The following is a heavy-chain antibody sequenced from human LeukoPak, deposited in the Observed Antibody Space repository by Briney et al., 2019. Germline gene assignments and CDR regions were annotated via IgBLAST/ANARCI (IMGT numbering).Heavy chain of an antibody. CDR1: GYSFTNYW. J-gene: IGHJ5*02. D-gene: IGHD3-9*01. CDR2: IYPDDSDT. CDR3: ARSEYYDIVTGSVWFDP. V-gene: IGHV5-51*03. Sequence: GESLTISCKGSGYSFTNYWIGWVRQMPGKGLEWMGIIYPDDSDTRYSPSFQGQVTISADKSISTAYLQWSSLKASDTAMYFCARSEYYDIVTGSVWFDPWGQGTLVTVSS.